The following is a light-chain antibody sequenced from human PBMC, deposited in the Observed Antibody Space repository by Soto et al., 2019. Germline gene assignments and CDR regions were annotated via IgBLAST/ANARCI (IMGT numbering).Light chain of an antibody. V-gene: IGKV1-39*01. J-gene: IGKJ5*01. Sequence: DIQMTQSPSSLSSSVGDRVTITCRASQSISSYLNWYQQKRGKAPKLLIYAASSLQSGVPSRFSGSGSGTDFTLTISSLQPEDFATYYCQQSYSTLITFGQGTRLEIK. CDR1: QSISSY. CDR3: QQSYSTLIT. CDR2: AAS.